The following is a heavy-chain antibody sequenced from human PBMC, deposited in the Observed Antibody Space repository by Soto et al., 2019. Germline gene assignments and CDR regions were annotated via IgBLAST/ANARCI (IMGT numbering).Heavy chain of an antibody. J-gene: IGHJ4*02. V-gene: IGHV4-34*01. Sequence: SETLSLTCAVYGGSFSGYYWSWIRQPPGKGLEWIGEINHSGSTNYNPSLKSRVTISVDTSKNQFSLKLSSVTAADTAVYYCARVPDTAMDGRGLDYWGQGILVTVSS. D-gene: IGHD5-18*01. CDR2: INHSGST. CDR3: ARVPDTAMDGRGLDY. CDR1: GGSFSGYY.